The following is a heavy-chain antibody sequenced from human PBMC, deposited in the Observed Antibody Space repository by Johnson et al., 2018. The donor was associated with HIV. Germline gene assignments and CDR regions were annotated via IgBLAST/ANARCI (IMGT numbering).Heavy chain of an antibody. CDR2: ISYDGSNK. Sequence: VQLVESGGGVVQPGRSLRLSCAASGFTFSSYAMHWVRQAPGKGLEWVAIISYDGSNKYYADSVKGRFTISRDNAKNSLYLQMNSLRAEDTAVYYCARRYSGSYCAFDIWGQGTMVTVSS. CDR1: GFTFSSYA. CDR3: ARRYSGSYCAFDI. D-gene: IGHD1-26*01. J-gene: IGHJ3*02. V-gene: IGHV3-30-3*01.